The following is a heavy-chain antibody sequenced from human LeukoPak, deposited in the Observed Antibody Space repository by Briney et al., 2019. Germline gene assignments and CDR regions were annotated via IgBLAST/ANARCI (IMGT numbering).Heavy chain of an antibody. J-gene: IGHJ4*02. CDR2: VYYSGTT. V-gene: IGHV4-39*07. CDR1: GGSISLSYYY. D-gene: IGHD6-19*01. Sequence: PSETLSLTCSVSGGSISLSYYYWGWIRQPPGKALEWIGSVYYSGTTSYNPSLKSRVTISVDMSKNHFSLRLSSVTAADTAMYHCARGTLYSGWSYYFDYWGQGSQVTVSS. CDR3: ARGTLYSGWSYYFDY.